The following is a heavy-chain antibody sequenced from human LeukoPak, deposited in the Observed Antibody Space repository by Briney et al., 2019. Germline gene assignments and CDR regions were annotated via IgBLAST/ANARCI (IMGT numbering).Heavy chain of an antibody. J-gene: IGHJ3*02. Sequence: SETLSLTCTVSGGSISSSSYYWGWIRQPPGKGLEWIGSIYYSGSTYYNPSLKSRVTISVDTSKNQFSLKPSSVTAADTAVYYCATNYCSGGSCYSEGAFDIWGQGTMVTVSS. CDR2: IYYSGST. V-gene: IGHV4-39*01. CDR3: ATNYCSGGSCYSEGAFDI. CDR1: GGSISSSSYY. D-gene: IGHD2-15*01.